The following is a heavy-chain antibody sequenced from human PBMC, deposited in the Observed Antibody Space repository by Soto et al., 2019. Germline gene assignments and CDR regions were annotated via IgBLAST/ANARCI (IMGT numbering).Heavy chain of an antibody. D-gene: IGHD1-26*01. CDR2: IFHSGST. CDR1: GGSISDSDW. V-gene: IGHV4-4*02. Sequence: SETLSLTCVVSGGSISDSDWWSWVRQPPGKGLEWIGEIFHSGSTNYNPSLKSRVTMSVDKSENQFSLGLTSVTAADTAVYYCVTVNLVGAAYYFDYWGPGTLVTVSS. J-gene: IGHJ4*02. CDR3: VTVNLVGAAYYFDY.